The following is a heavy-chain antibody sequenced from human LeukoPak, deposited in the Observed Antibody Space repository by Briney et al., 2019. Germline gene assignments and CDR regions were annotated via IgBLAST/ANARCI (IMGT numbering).Heavy chain of an antibody. D-gene: IGHD3-10*01. CDR1: GGSFSGYY. CDR3: AREIGTMVRGPFDY. Sequence: PSETLSLTCAVYGGSFSGYYWSWIRQPPGKGLEWIGEINHSGSTNYNPSLKSRVTISVDTSKNQFSLKLSSVTAADTAVYYCAREIGTMVRGPFDYWGQGTLVTVSS. CDR2: INHSGST. V-gene: IGHV4-34*01. J-gene: IGHJ4*02.